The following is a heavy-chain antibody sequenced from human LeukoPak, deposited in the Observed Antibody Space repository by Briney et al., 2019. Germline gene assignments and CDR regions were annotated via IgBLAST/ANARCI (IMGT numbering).Heavy chain of an antibody. CDR2: VYYSGST. CDR3: ARFPSLSAAGTYWFDP. CDR1: GYSINSVYY. J-gene: IGHJ5*02. D-gene: IGHD6-13*01. V-gene: IGHV4-61*01. Sequence: SETLSLTCSVSGYSINSVYYWGWIRQPPGKGLEWIGYVYYSGSTSYNPSLKSRVTISVDTSNNQFSMKLSSVTAADTAVYYCARFPSLSAAGTYWFDPWGQGTLVTVSS.